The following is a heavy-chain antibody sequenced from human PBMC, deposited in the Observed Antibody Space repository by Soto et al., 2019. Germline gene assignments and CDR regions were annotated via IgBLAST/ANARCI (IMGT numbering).Heavy chain of an antibody. CDR2: ISGDSSFI. D-gene: IGHD5-18*01. CDR3: VRARATDSRPDY. J-gene: IGHJ4*02. Sequence: GGSLRLSCAASGFTFSLYAMIWVRQAPGKGLQWVSSISGDSSFIFYADSLKGRFTISRDNAKDSLFLQLDSLRAEDTGIYYCVRARATDSRPDYWGQGTLVTVSS. V-gene: IGHV3-21*01. CDR1: GFTFSLYA.